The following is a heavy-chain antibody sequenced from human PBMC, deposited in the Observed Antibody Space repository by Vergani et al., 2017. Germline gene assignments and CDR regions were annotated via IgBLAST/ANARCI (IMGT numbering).Heavy chain of an antibody. CDR3: ARRGYTGRPLDS. CDR1: GFRFGDYY. CDR2: ISSSGSSV. J-gene: IGHJ4*02. V-gene: IGHV3-11*04. Sequence: QEHLVESGGDLVKPGGSLKLSCAASGFRFGDYYMNWVRQAPGKGLEWISCISSSGSSVYYADSVKGRFTISRDNAKNSLHLELNSLVVEDTGLYYCARRGYTGRPLDSWGQGTQVTVSS. D-gene: IGHD5-12*01.